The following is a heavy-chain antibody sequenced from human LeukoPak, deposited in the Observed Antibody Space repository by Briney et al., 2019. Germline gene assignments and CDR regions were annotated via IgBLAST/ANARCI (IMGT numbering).Heavy chain of an antibody. CDR1: GLRFSSYD. D-gene: IGHD4/OR15-4a*01. CDR3: ATDYGALDY. V-gene: IGHV3-21*01. J-gene: IGHJ4*02. CDR2: ISSSSSYI. Sequence: GGSMRLSCAASGLRFSSYDMVWVRQPPGKGLEWVSSISSSSSYIYYADSVKGRFTISRDNAKNSLYLQMNSPRAEDTAVYFFATDYGALDYWGQGTLVTVSS.